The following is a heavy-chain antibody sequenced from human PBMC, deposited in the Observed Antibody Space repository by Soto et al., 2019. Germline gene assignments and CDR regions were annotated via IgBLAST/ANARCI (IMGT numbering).Heavy chain of an antibody. V-gene: IGHV4-34*01. CDR3: ARLTPEVGATTPYYFDY. D-gene: IGHD1-26*01. CDR1: GGSFSGYY. J-gene: IGHJ4*02. Sequence: SETLSLTCAVYGGSFSGYYWSWIRQPPGKGLEWIGEINHSGSTNYNPSLKSRVTISVDTSKNQFSLKLSSVTAADTAVYYWARLTPEVGATTPYYFDYWGQGTLVTSPQ. CDR2: INHSGST.